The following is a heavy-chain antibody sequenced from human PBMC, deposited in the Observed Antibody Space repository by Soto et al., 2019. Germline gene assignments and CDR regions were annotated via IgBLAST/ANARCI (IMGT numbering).Heavy chain of an antibody. Sequence: EVQLVESGGGLVQPGGSLRLSCAASGFTFSSYWMSWVRQAPGKGLEWVANIKQDGGVKYYVDSVKGRFTISRDNTKNTLYLQMNRLGAEVTAVYYCARPQGYCSGGSCFPWNYWGQGILVTVSS. CDR2: IKQDGGVK. CDR3: ARPQGYCSGGSCFPWNY. CDR1: GFTFSSYW. V-gene: IGHV3-7*01. J-gene: IGHJ4*02. D-gene: IGHD2-15*01.